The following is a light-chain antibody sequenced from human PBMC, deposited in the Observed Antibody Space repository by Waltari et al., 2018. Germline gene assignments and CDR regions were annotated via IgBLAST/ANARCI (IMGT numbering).Light chain of an antibody. Sequence: DIQMTQSPSSVSASVGDRVTITCRASQEISTSLAWYQQKAGTAPKVLIYHASTLQTGVPSRFSGSGSGTDFTLTINSQQPEDFATYFCQQGNSFPPTFGPGTKVEI. CDR3: QQGNSFPPT. V-gene: IGKV1-12*01. J-gene: IGKJ1*01. CDR2: HAS. CDR1: QEISTS.